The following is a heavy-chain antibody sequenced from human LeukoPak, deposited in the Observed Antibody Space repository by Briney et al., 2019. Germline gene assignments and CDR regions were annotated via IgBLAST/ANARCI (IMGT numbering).Heavy chain of an antibody. J-gene: IGHJ4*02. D-gene: IGHD4-17*01. Sequence: ASVKVSCKASGYTFTSYAMHWVRQAPGQRLEWMGWINAGNGNTKYSQEFQGRVTITRDTSASTAYMELSSLRSEDMAVYYCARDPVGDYGDSYFDYWGQGTLVTVSS. CDR1: GYTFTSYA. CDR3: ARDPVGDYGDSYFDY. V-gene: IGHV1-3*03. CDR2: INAGNGNT.